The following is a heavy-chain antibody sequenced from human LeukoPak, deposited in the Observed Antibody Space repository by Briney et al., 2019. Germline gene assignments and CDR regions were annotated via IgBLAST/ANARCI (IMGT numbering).Heavy chain of an antibody. J-gene: IGHJ4*02. CDR2: IKKDGSDK. V-gene: IGHV3-7*01. D-gene: IGHD5-18*01. Sequence: KSGGSLRLSCAASGFTFSNAWMSWVRQAPGRGLEWVANIKKDGSDKYYVDSVKGRFTISRDNAKTSLYLQMNSLRAEDTAVYYCARDLSGVTGYTYGRGIDYWGQGTLVTVSS. CDR1: GFTFSNAW. CDR3: ARDLSGVTGYTYGRGIDY.